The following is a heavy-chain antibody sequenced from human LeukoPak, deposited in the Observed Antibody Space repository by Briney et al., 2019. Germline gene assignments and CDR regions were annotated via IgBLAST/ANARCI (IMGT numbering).Heavy chain of an antibody. CDR3: TKDKGFGGVIAAFDY. Sequence: PGRSLRLSCAASGFIFDDYAMHWVRQAPGKGLEWVSGISWNSGSIDYADSVKGRFTISRDNAKNSLYLQMHSLRAEHTALYFCTKDKGFGGVIAAFDYWGQGTLVTVSS. V-gene: IGHV3-9*01. CDR1: GFIFDDYA. CDR2: ISWNSGSI. J-gene: IGHJ4*02. D-gene: IGHD3-16*02.